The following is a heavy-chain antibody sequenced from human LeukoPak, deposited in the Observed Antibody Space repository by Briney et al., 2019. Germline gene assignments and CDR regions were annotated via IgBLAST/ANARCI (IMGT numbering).Heavy chain of an antibody. V-gene: IGHV4-28*01. CDR1: GYSISSNNW. CDR2: IYYSGNT. CDR3: ARNQAVAANRGAFDI. D-gene: IGHD6-19*01. J-gene: IGHJ3*02. Sequence: SETLSLTCAVSGYSISSNNWWAWLRQPPGKGLEWIGYIYYSGNTYYNPYNPSLTSRVTMSVDTSKNQFSLKLDSVTEIDTAMYYCARNQAVAANRGAFDIWGQGTKVTVSS.